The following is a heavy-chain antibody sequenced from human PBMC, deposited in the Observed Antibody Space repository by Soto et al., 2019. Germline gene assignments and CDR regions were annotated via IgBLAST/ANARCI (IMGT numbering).Heavy chain of an antibody. J-gene: IGHJ6*02. CDR2: TYYRSKWYN. CDR1: GDSVSSNSAA. D-gene: IGHD6-6*01. V-gene: IGHV6-1*01. Sequence: TLSLTCAISGDSVSSNSAAWNWIRQSPSRGLEWLGRTYYRSKWYNDYAVSVKSRITIKPDTSKNQFSLQLNSVTPEDTAVYYCEREHSSSPIGQEPIYYYYYGMDVWGQGTTVTVSS. CDR3: EREHSSSPIGQEPIYYYYYGMDV.